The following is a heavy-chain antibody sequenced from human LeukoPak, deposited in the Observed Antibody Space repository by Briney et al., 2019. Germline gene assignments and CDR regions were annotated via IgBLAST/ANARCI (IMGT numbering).Heavy chain of an antibody. CDR1: GGSISSGGYS. D-gene: IGHD3-9*01. CDR2: IYHSGST. CDR3: ARVSGRGYYDILTGYRDNWFDP. Sequence: SETLSLTCAVSGGSISSGGYSWSWIRQPPGKGLEWIGYIYHSGSTYYNPSLKSRVTISVDRSKNQFSLKLSSVTAADTAVYYCARVSGRGYYDILTGYRDNWFDPWGQGTLVTVSS. J-gene: IGHJ5*02. V-gene: IGHV4-30-2*01.